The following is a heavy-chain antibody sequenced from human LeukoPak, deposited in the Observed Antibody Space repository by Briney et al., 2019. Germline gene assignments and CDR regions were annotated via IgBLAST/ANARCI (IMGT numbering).Heavy chain of an antibody. V-gene: IGHV3-7*01. CDR1: GFTFISYW. CDR2: IKGDESAR. D-gene: IGHD1-26*01. J-gene: IGHJ4*02. Sequence: PGGSLRLSCAASGFTFISYWMAWVRQAPGKGLEWVANIKGDESARHQADSVKGRFTISRDNTRNSLYLQMTNLRGDDTAVYYCARGVVGSLYYWGQGTLVTVSS. CDR3: ARGVVGSLYY.